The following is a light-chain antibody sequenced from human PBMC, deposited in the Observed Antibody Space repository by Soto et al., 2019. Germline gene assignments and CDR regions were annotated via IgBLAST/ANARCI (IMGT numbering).Light chain of an antibody. CDR3: QQYENYWT. V-gene: IGKV1-5*03. Sequence: DVQMTQSPPTLSASVGDRVTITFRASENINKWLAWHQQKPGKAPKLLIYAASDLDRGVPSRFSGSGSGTEFTLTISNLQPDDFATYYCQQYENYWTFGQGTKVDIK. CDR1: ENINKW. CDR2: AAS. J-gene: IGKJ1*01.